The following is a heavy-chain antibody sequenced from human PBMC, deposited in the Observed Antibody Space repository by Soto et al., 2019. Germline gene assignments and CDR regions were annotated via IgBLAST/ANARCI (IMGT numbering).Heavy chain of an antibody. CDR3: SRDKITGIRDC. Sequence: QVQLVQSGAEEKKPGASVKVSCKASGYTFTSYDLHWVRQAPGQRLEWMGWTNAGNGNTKYSQKFQGRVTITRDTSASRAYVELSSLRSEDTAVYYCSRDKITGIRDCWGQGTLVTVSS. CDR2: TNAGNGNT. V-gene: IGHV1-3*05. J-gene: IGHJ4*02. D-gene: IGHD1-1*01. CDR1: GYTFTSYD.